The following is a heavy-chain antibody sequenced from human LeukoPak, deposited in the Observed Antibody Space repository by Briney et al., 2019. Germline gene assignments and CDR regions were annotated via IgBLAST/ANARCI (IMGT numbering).Heavy chain of an antibody. Sequence: GGSLRLSCAASGFTVSSNYMSWVRQAPGKGLEWVSVIYSGGSTYYADSVKSRFTISRDNSKNTLYLQMNSLRAEDTAVYYCARVPSGWYVTYWGQGTLVTVSS. CDR3: ARVPSGWYVTY. V-gene: IGHV3-66*02. CDR2: IYSGGST. D-gene: IGHD6-19*01. CDR1: GFTVSSNY. J-gene: IGHJ4*02.